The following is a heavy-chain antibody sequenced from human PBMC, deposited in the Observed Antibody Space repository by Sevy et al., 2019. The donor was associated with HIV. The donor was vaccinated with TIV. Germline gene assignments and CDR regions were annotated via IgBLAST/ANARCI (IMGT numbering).Heavy chain of an antibody. CDR1: GFTFSSYS. Sequence: GSLRLSCAASGFTFSSYSMNWVRQAPGKGLEWVSSISSSSSYIYYADSVKGRFTISRDNAKNSLYLQMNSLRAEDTAVYYCARVGEGCSSTSCYARYYYYYYMDVWGKGTTVTVSS. CDR2: ISSSSSYI. CDR3: ARVGEGCSSTSCYARYYYYYYMDV. D-gene: IGHD2-2*01. J-gene: IGHJ6*03. V-gene: IGHV3-21*01.